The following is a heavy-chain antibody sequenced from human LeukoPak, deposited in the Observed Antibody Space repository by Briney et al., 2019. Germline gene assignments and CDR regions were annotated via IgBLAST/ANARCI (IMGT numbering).Heavy chain of an antibody. CDR1: GFTFSDYY. Sequence: GGSLRLSCAASGFTFSDYYMSWIRQAPGKGLEWVSVIYSGGSTYYADSVKGRFTVSRDNSKNTLYLQMNSLRAEDTAFYYCARHDFWSGFKGGDYWGQGTLVTVSS. CDR2: IYSGGST. J-gene: IGHJ4*02. CDR3: ARHDFWSGFKGGDY. V-gene: IGHV3-66*04. D-gene: IGHD3-3*01.